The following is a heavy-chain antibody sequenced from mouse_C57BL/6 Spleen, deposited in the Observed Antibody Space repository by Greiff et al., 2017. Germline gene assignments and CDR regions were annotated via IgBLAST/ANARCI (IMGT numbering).Heavy chain of an antibody. D-gene: IGHD2-3*01. V-gene: IGHV6-6*01. CDR1: GFTFSDAW. CDR2: IRNKANNHAT. CDR3: TRPYDGYSGYWYFDV. Sequence: EVMLVESGGGLVQPGGSMKLSCAASGFTFSDAWMDWVRQSPEKGLEWVAEIRNKANNHATYYAESVKGRFTISRDDSKSSVYLQMNSLRAEDTGIYYCTRPYDGYSGYWYFDVWGTGTTVTVSS. J-gene: IGHJ1*03.